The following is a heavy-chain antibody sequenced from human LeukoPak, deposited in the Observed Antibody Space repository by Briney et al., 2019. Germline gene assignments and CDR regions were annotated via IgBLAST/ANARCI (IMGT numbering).Heavy chain of an antibody. CDR3: ARFPAGSYYFDY. D-gene: IGHD6-13*01. V-gene: IGHV4-34*01. J-gene: IGHJ4*02. Sequence: SETLSLTCAVYGGSFSGYYWSWIRQPPGKGLEWIGEINHSGSTNYNPSLKSRVTISVDTSKTQFSLKLSSVTAADTAVYYCARFPAGSYYFDYWGQGTLVTVSS. CDR2: INHSGST. CDR1: GGSFSGYY.